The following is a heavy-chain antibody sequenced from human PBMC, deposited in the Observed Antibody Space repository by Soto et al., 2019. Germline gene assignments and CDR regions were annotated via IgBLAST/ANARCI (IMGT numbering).Heavy chain of an antibody. V-gene: IGHV4-4*02. Sequence: PSETLSLTCAVSGGSISSSNWWSWVRQPPGKGLEWIGEIYHSGSTNYNPSLKSRVTISVDTSKNQFSLKLNSVTAADTAMYYRARISAWPYNWFDPWGQGTLVTVSS. CDR1: GGSISSSNW. J-gene: IGHJ5*02. CDR3: ARISAWPYNWFDP. CDR2: IYHSGST. D-gene: IGHD6-25*01.